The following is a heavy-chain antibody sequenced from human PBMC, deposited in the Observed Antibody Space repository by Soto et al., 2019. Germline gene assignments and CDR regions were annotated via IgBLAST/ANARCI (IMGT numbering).Heavy chain of an antibody. J-gene: IGHJ4*02. CDR1: GFTFSSYE. V-gene: IGHV3-48*03. CDR2: ISSSGSTI. CDR3: AREGWCGGDCDQFDY. D-gene: IGHD2-21*02. Sequence: PGGSLRLSCAASGFTFSSYEMNWVRQAPGKGLEWVSYISSSGSTIYYADSVKGRFTISRDNAKNSLYLQMSSLRAEDTAVYYCAREGWCGGDCDQFDYWGQGTLVTVSS.